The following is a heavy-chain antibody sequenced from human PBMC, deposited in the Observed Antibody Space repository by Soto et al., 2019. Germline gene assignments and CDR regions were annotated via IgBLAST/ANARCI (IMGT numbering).Heavy chain of an antibody. Sequence: EGQLLESGGGLVQPGGSLRLSCAASGFPFTGYAMSWVRQAPGKGLDFVSAISGHGDATFYADSVKGRFTISRYNSKNTLYLHRNSLRAEDTALYYCANSRVSMVRGLSIIPNYWGQGTLVTVAS. V-gene: IGHV3-23*01. CDR1: GFPFTGYA. CDR3: ANSRVSMVRGLSIIPNY. CDR2: ISGHGDAT. D-gene: IGHD3-10*01. J-gene: IGHJ4*02.